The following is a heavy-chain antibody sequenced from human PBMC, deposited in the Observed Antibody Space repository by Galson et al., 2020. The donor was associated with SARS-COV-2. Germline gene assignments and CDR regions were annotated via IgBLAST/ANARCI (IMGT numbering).Heavy chain of an antibody. V-gene: IGHV4-59*13. CDR3: ARYTPTRDSSGYYYSDGMDV. Sequence: SETLSLTCTVSGGSISSYYWSWIRQPPGKGLEWIGYIYNSGSTNYNPSLKSRVTISVDTSKNQFSLKLSSVTGADTAVYYCARYTPTRDSSGYYYSDGMDVWGQGATVTVSS. CDR1: GGSISSYY. CDR2: IYNSGST. J-gene: IGHJ6*02. D-gene: IGHD3-22*01.